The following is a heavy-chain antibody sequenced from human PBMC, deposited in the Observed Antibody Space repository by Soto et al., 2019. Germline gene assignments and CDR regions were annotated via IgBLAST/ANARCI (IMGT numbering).Heavy chain of an antibody. Sequence: PSETLCLTCTVSGGSISSSSYYWGWIRQPPGKGLEWIGSIYYSGSTYYNPSLKSRVTISVDTSKNQFSLKLSSVTAADTAVYYCAREIMPLTNDWYFDLWGRGTLVSVSS. CDR1: GGSISSSSYY. CDR2: IYYSGST. V-gene: IGHV4-39*02. CDR3: AREIMPLTNDWYFDL. J-gene: IGHJ2*01. D-gene: IGHD2-8*01.